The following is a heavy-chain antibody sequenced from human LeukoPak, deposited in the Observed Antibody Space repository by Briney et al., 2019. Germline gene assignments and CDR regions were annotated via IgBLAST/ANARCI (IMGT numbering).Heavy chain of an antibody. D-gene: IGHD4-23*01. CDR2: IYSGGST. CDR1: GFTVSSNY. J-gene: IGHJ4*02. V-gene: IGHV3-53*01. CDR3: ARDLTTVVTGGY. Sequence: GGSLRLSCAASGFTVSSNYMSWVRQAPGKGLEWVSIIYSGGSTNYADSVKGRFTISRDNSKNTLYLQMNNLRAEDTAVYYCARDLTTVVTGGYWGQGTLVTVSS.